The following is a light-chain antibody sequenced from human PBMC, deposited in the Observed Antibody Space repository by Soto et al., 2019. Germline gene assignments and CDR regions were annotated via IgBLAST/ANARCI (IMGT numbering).Light chain of an antibody. V-gene: IGLV2-23*01. CDR1: SSDVGTYNL. CDR3: CSYAGSSTWV. J-gene: IGLJ3*02. CDR2: ENT. Sequence: QSALTQPAFVSGSPGQSITISCTGTSSDVGTYNLVSWYQQHPGEAPKLIFFENTKRPSGVSNRFSGSKSGNTASLTISGLQAEDEADYYCCSYAGSSTWVFGGGTKLTVL.